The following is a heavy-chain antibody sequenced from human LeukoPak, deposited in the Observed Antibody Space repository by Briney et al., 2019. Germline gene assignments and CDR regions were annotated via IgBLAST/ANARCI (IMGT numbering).Heavy chain of an antibody. Sequence: GGSLRLSCAASGFTFSDYYMSWIRQAPGKGLEWVSYISSSGSTIYYADSVKGRFTISRDNAKNSLYLQMNSLRAEDTAVYYCARDIFAVVTFAFDYWGQGTLVTVSS. V-gene: IGHV3-11*01. CDR3: ARDIFAVVTFAFDY. CDR2: ISSSGSTI. D-gene: IGHD4-23*01. J-gene: IGHJ4*02. CDR1: GFTFSDYY.